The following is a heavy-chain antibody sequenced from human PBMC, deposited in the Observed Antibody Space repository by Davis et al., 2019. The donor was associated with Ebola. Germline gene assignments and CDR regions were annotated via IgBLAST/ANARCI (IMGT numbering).Heavy chain of an antibody. V-gene: IGHV3-23*01. CDR1: GFTFSSYA. CDR3: ARDRKVYTY. J-gene: IGHJ4*02. Sequence: PGGSLRLSCAASGFTFSSYAMSWVRQAPGRGLEWVSAISDSGGTTYYADSVKGRFTISRDNSKNTLYVQMNSLRAEDTAVYYCARDRKVYTYWGQGTPVTVSS. CDR2: ISDSGGTT.